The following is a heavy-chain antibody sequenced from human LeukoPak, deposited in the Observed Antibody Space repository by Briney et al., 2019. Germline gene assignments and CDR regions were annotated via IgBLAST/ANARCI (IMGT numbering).Heavy chain of an antibody. Sequence: GGSLRLSCAASGFSFNSYAMNWVRQAPGKGLEWVSIIFGAGKNTTYYADSVKGRFTVSRDNSKNTLYLQMNSLRAEDTAVYYCAKDYYYDSSGHLYFDYWGQGKLVTVSS. CDR3: AKDYYYDSSGHLYFDY. CDR1: GFSFNSYA. CDR2: IFGAGKNTT. J-gene: IGHJ4*02. D-gene: IGHD3-22*01. V-gene: IGHV3-23*03.